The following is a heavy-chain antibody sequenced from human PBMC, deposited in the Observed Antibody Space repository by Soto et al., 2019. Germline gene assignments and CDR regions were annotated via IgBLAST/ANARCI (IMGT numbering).Heavy chain of an antibody. D-gene: IGHD5-18*01. Sequence: QVQLQESGPGLVKPSQTLSLTCTVSGGSISSGGYYWSWIRQHPGKGLEWIGYIYYSGSTYYNPSLKSRVTISVDTSKNLCSLKLSSVTAADTAVYYCARAGYSYGPHPLLYWGQGTLVTVSS. CDR3: ARAGYSYGPHPLLY. CDR1: GGSISSGGYY. V-gene: IGHV4-31*03. CDR2: IYYSGST. J-gene: IGHJ4*02.